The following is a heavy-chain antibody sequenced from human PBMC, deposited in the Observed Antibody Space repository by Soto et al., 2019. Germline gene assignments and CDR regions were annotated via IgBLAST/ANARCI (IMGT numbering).Heavy chain of an antibody. CDR3: ARDFRKGFFDY. Sequence: SETLSLTCTVSGGSIISGDYYWILIRQPPGKGLEWIGYIHYTGSTYYNPSLKSRVTISGDTSKNQFSLKLSSVTAADTAVYYCARDFRKGFFDYWGQGTLVTVSS. V-gene: IGHV4-30-4*01. J-gene: IGHJ4*02. CDR2: IHYTGST. CDR1: GGSIISGDYY.